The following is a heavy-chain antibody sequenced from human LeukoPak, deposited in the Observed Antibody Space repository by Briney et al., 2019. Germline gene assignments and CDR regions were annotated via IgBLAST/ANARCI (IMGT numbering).Heavy chain of an antibody. J-gene: IGHJ6*04. CDR3: ARAHYASSNIKVPFDV. Sequence: GASVKVYCKASGYTFTGYYMHWVRQAPGQGLEWMGVIDPSAGSTTYAQKFQGRVTMTRDTATSTVYMEVSSLRSEDTAVYYCARAHYASSNIKVPFDVWGKGTTVTVSS. CDR1: GYTFTGYY. D-gene: IGHD3-22*01. CDR2: IDPSAGST. V-gene: IGHV1-46*01.